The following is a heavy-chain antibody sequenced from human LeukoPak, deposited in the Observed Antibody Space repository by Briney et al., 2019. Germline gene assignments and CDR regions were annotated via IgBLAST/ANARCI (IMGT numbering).Heavy chain of an antibody. Sequence: GESLKISCKGSGYSFSNYWIGWVRQMPGKGLEWMGIIYPGDCDTRYSPSFQGQVTISVDESINTAYLQWSSLEASDTAMYYCARQYGRPFDYWGQGTLVTVSS. V-gene: IGHV5-51*01. CDR3: ARQYGRPFDY. CDR2: IYPGDCDT. J-gene: IGHJ4*02. CDR1: GYSFSNYW. D-gene: IGHD4-17*01.